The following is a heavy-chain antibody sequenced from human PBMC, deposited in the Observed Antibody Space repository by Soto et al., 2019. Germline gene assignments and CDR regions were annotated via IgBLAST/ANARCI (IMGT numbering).Heavy chain of an antibody. D-gene: IGHD1-26*01. CDR1: GFTFSSFG. CDR2: ISYDGSSD. J-gene: IGHJ4*02. V-gene: IGHV3-30*03. CDR3: ATLLVGATPRNDFGS. Sequence: QVQLVESGGGVVQPGRSLRLSCAASGFTFSSFGMHWVRQAPGKGLEWVALISYDGSSDYYVDSVKGRFTISRDKSKNTLYLQMNSLRPEDTAVYYCATLLVGATPRNDFGSWGQGTLVTISS.